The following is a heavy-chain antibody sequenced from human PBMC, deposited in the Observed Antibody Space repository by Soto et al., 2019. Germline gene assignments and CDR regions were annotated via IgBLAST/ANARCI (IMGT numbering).Heavy chain of an antibody. V-gene: IGHV3-13*01. CDR2: IGTAGDT. CDR3: ARSRGLELRNAFDI. D-gene: IGHD3-3*02. J-gene: IGHJ3*02. CDR1: GFTFSSYD. Sequence: GGSLRLSCAASGFTFSSYDMHWVRQATGKGLEWVSAIGTAGDTYYPGSVKGRFTISRENAKNSLYLQMNSLRAGDTAVHYCARSRGLELRNAFDIWGQGTMVTVSS.